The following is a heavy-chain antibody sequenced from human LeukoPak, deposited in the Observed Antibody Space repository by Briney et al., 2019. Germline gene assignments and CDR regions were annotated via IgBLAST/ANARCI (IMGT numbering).Heavy chain of an antibody. J-gene: IGHJ4*02. V-gene: IGHV3-23*01. CDR1: EFTFSSNA. CDR2: ISGSGGST. CDR3: AKVQPFYYYDSSGYYYFDY. Sequence: GGSMRLYGAASEFTFSSNAMSWVRQASGKGLDPISAISGSGGSTYYADSVKGRFTISRDNSKNTLYLQMNSLRAEDTAVYYCAKVQPFYYYDSSGYYYFDYWGQGTLVTVSS. D-gene: IGHD3-22*01.